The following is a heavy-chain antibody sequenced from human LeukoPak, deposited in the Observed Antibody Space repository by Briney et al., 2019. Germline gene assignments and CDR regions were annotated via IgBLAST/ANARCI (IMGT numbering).Heavy chain of an antibody. CDR3: ARGVRYSSGYFDY. CDR2: IYSGGST. D-gene: IGHD6-19*01. Sequence: GGSLRLSCAASGFTVSSNYMSWVRQAPGKGLEWVSVIYSGGSTYYADSVKGRFTISRDNSKNTLYLQMNSLRAEDTAVYYCARGVRYSSGYFDYWGQGTLVTVSS. J-gene: IGHJ4*02. CDR1: GFTVSSNY. V-gene: IGHV3-66*01.